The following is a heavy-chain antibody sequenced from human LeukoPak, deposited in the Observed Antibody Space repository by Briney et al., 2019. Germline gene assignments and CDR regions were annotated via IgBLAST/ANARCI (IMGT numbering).Heavy chain of an antibody. D-gene: IGHD3-22*01. J-gene: IGHJ4*02. CDR2: INHSGST. Sequence: SETLSLTCAVYGGSFSGYYWSWIRQPPGKGLEWIGEINHSGSTNYNPSLKSRVTMSVDTSKNQFSLKLSSVTAADTAVYYCAGTPRPYYYDSSGYSDYWGQGTLVTVSS. CDR3: AGTPRPYYYDSSGYSDY. CDR1: GGSFSGYY. V-gene: IGHV4-34*01.